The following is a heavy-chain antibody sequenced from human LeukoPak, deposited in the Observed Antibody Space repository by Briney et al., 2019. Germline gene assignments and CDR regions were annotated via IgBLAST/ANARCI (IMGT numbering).Heavy chain of an antibody. J-gene: IGHJ4*02. D-gene: IGHD1-26*01. Sequence: ASVKVSFKSSGYTFTSYGSSWVRQPPGQGLEWMGWIKGYNGDTTYAQKFQGRLTITTDTSTSTVYMELRSLRSDDTAVYYCAREGRIVRARDFGGQGTLVSVSS. CDR2: IKGYNGDT. CDR1: GYTFTSYG. CDR3: AREGRIVRARDF. V-gene: IGHV1-18*01.